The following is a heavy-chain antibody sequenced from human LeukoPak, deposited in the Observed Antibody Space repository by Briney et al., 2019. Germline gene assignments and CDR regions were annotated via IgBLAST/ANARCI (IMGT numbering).Heavy chain of an antibody. J-gene: IGHJ4*02. Sequence: ASVKVSCKASGGTFSSYAISWVRQAPGQGLEWMGWISVYNGNTNYAQKLQGRVTMTTETSTSTTYMELRSLRSDDTAVYYCARDSVPAALGGSDYWGQGTLVTVSS. V-gene: IGHV1-18*01. CDR2: ISVYNGNT. D-gene: IGHD2-2*01. CDR3: ARDSVPAALGGSDY. CDR1: GGTFSSYA.